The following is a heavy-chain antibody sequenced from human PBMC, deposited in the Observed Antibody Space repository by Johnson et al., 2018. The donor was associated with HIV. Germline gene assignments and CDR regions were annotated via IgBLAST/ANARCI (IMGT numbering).Heavy chain of an antibody. D-gene: IGHD6-19*01. CDR2: IRYDGSNK. CDR3: ARDSDQYSSGWYEQLDAFDI. J-gene: IGHJ3*02. V-gene: IGHV3-30*02. Sequence: QMLLVESGGGLVQPGGSLRLSCAAPGFTFSSYGMHWVRQAPGKGLEWVAFIRYDGSNKYYADSVKGRFTISRDHSKNTLDLQMNSLRGEDTAVYYCARDSDQYSSGWYEQLDAFDIWGQGTMVTVSS. CDR1: GFTFSSYG.